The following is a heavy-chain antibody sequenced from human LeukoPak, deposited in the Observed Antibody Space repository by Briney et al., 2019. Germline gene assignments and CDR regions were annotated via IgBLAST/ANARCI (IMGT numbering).Heavy chain of an antibody. CDR2: ISYDGSNK. J-gene: IGHJ4*02. V-gene: IGHV3-30*18. CDR3: AKDHKATFDY. Sequence: GGSLRLSCAASGFTFSSYGMHWVRQAPGKGLEWVAVISYDGSNKYYADSVKGRFTISRDNSKNTLYLQMNGLRAEDTAVYYCAKDHKATFDYWGQGTLVTVSS. CDR1: GFTFSSYG.